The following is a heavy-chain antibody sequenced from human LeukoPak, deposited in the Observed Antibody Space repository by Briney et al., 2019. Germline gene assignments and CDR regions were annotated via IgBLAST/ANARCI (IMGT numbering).Heavy chain of an antibody. CDR2: ISSSSSYI. Sequence: GGSLRLSCAASGFTFSSYRMNWVRQDPGKGLEWVSSISSSSSYIYYADSVKCRFTISNDNAKTSLYLQMNSLKAEDTAVYYCARDHVRDFDYWGQGALVTVSS. CDR1: GFTFSSYR. J-gene: IGHJ4*02. V-gene: IGHV3-21*01. CDR3: ARDHVRDFDY.